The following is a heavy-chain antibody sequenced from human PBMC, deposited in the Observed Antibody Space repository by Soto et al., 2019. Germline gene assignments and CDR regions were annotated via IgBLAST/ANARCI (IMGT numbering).Heavy chain of an antibody. Sequence: PGGSLRLSCAASGFTFSSYGMQWVRQVPDKGLEWVATIWADGNNKYYADSVKGRFTISRDNSKNTQYLEMSSLRAEDTAVYFCARDGVGATTYFGFMDFWIKGTLVTVSS. CDR3: ARDGVGATTYFGFMDF. D-gene: IGHD1-26*01. J-gene: IGHJ4*02. V-gene: IGHV3-33*08. CDR2: IWADGNNK. CDR1: GFTFSSYG.